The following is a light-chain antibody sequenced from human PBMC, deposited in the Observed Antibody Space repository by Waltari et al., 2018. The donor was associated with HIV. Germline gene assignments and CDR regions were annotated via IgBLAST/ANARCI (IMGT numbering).Light chain of an antibody. J-gene: IGKJ5*01. CDR3: QQSFSAQT. Sequence: DIQMAQSPSSLSASIGDRVTITCRASQNITHYLNWYHQRPGKAPRLLIYGATRLQGGVPSRFRGIGSGTFFTLIITSLQPEDFGTYYTQQSFSAQTFGRGTRVDIK. V-gene: IGKV1-39*01. CDR2: GAT. CDR1: QNITHY.